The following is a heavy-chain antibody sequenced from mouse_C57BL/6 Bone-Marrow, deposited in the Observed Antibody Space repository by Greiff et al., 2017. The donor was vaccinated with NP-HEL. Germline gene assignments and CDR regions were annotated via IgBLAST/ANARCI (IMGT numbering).Heavy chain of an antibody. D-gene: IGHD1-1*01. CDR2: INPSSGYT. CDR3: ATNYYGSSSWFAY. Sequence: QVQLKESGAELARPGASVKMSCKASGYTFTSYTIHWVKQRPGQGLEWIGYINPSSGYTKYNQKFKDKATLTADKSSSTAYMQLSSLTSEDSAVYYCATNYYGSSSWFAYWGQGTLVTVSA. V-gene: IGHV1-4*01. CDR1: GYTFTSYT. J-gene: IGHJ3*01.